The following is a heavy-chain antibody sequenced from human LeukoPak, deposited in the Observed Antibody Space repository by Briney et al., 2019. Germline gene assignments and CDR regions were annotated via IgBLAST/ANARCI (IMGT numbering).Heavy chain of an antibody. J-gene: IGHJ4*02. D-gene: IGHD2-21*02. Sequence: GGSLRLSCAASGFTFSSYGMHWVRQAPGKGLERVAFIRYDGSNKYYADSVQGRFTISRENSKNTLYLQMNSLRAEDTAVYYCAKFKTGGDAFFDYWGQGTLVTVSS. CDR2: IRYDGSNK. V-gene: IGHV3-30*02. CDR3: AKFKTGGDAFFDY. CDR1: GFTFSSYG.